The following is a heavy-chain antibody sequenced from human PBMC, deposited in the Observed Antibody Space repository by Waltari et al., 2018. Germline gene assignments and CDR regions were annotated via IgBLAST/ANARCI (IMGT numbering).Heavy chain of an antibody. CDR2: VSGYKGDA. Sequence: QVQLVQSGAEVRKPGASVKVSFKATGYLFSTYGMTWVRQAPGQGLEWMGWVSGYKGDANYAQKFQDRVTMTTDTATSTAYMELRILRSDDTAIYSCARVASGEYIVEVRYYYYALDVWGQGTTVAVSS. V-gene: IGHV1-18*04. D-gene: IGHD5-12*01. CDR3: ARVASGEYIVEVRYYYYALDV. CDR1: GYLFSTYG. J-gene: IGHJ6*02.